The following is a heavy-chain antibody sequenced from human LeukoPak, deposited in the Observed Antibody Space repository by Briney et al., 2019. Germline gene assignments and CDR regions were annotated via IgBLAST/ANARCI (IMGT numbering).Heavy chain of an antibody. J-gene: IGHJ6*02. V-gene: IGHV1-8*01. CDR3: ASGWYYHYFGTYV. CDR2: MNPKSGHR. D-gene: IGHD2-15*01. CDR1: GDIFTTYD. Sequence: ASGKVSCKASGDIFTTYDVHWVGQAGGQGLEGMGLMNPKSGHRGYAQKFQDRVAMTMNNSIRTAYMELRGLQPDDTAVYYCASGWYYHYFGTYVWGQGTTVIVSS.